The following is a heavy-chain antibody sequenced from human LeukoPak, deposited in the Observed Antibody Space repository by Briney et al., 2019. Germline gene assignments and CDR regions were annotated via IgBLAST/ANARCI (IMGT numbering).Heavy chain of an antibody. Sequence: PGGSLRLSCAASGFTVSSNYMSWVRQAPGKGLEWVSVIYSGGTTNYADSVKGRLTISRDNSKNTLYLQVNSLRAEDTAIYFCARFLSYYYGLDVWGQGTTVTVSS. J-gene: IGHJ6*02. CDR1: GFTVSSNY. V-gene: IGHV3-66*01. CDR3: ARFLSYYYGLDV. CDR2: IYSGGTT.